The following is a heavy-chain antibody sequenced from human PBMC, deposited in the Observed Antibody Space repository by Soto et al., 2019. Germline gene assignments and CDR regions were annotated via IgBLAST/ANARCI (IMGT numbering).Heavy chain of an antibody. Sequence: GGSLRLSCAASGFTFRSFTMNWVRQAPGKGLEWVSTISSNSAYKYYTDALRGRFTISRDNAKNSLHLQMNSLRAEDTAVYYCTRDASRDSSARGWFDPWGPGTLVTVSS. J-gene: IGHJ5*02. D-gene: IGHD6-13*01. V-gene: IGHV3-21*01. CDR2: ISSNSAYK. CDR1: GFTFRSFT. CDR3: TRDASRDSSARGWFDP.